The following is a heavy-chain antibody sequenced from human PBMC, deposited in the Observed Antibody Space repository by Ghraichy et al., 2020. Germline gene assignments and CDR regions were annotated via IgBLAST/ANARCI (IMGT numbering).Heavy chain of an antibody. J-gene: IGHJ4*02. CDR2: ISVSGGTT. Sequence: AGSLRLSCAGSGFTFSRYAMSWVCQAPGKGMEWVSGISVSGGTTQYADSVKGRFTISRDNSKNTLFLQMNSLSAEDSAVYYCAKDTEVMPAFYFDHWGQGTLVTVS. CDR3: AKDTEVMPAFYFDH. V-gene: IGHV3-23*01. CDR1: GFTFSRYA. D-gene: IGHD2-21*01.